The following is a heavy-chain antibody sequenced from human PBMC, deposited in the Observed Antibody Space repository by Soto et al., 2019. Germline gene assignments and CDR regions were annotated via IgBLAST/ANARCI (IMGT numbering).Heavy chain of an antibody. J-gene: IGHJ3*02. CDR2: IYPGDSDT. Sequence: GESRKISGKCSGYSFTSYWIGWVRQMPGKGLEWMGIIYPGDSDTRYSPSFQGQVTISADKSISTAYLQWSSLKASDTAMYYCARHRYSSIVDAFDIWGQGTMVTVSS. D-gene: IGHD6-13*01. CDR1: GYSFTSYW. CDR3: ARHRYSSIVDAFDI. V-gene: IGHV5-51*01.